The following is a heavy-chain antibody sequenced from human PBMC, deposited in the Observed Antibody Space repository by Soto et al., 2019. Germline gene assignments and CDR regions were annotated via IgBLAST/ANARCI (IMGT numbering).Heavy chain of an antibody. CDR2: ISAYNGNT. Sequence: ASVKVSCKASGYTFTSYGISWVRQAPGQGLEWMGWISAYNGNTNYAQKLQGRVTMTTDTSTSKAYMELRSLRSDDTAVYYCARESRGWFGVYMDVWGKGTTVTVSS. V-gene: IGHV1-18*01. D-gene: IGHD3-10*01. CDR1: GYTFTSYG. CDR3: ARESRGWFGVYMDV. J-gene: IGHJ6*03.